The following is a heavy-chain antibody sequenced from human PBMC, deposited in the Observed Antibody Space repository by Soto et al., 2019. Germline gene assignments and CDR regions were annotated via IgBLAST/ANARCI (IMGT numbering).Heavy chain of an antibody. CDR3: ARHFFGSGWKGYYYGMDV. V-gene: IGHV4-59*08. J-gene: IGHJ6*02. D-gene: IGHD6-19*01. Sequence: QVQLQESGPGLVKPSETLSLTCTVSGGSISSYYWSWIRQPPGKGLEWIGYIYYSGSTNYNPSLKSRVTISVDTSKNQFSLKLSSVTAADTAVYYCARHFFGSGWKGYYYGMDVWGQGTTVTVSS. CDR1: GGSISSYY. CDR2: IYYSGST.